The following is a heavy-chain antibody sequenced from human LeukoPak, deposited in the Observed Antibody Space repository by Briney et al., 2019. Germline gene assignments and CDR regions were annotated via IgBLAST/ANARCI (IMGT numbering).Heavy chain of an antibody. J-gene: IGHJ4*02. V-gene: IGHV3-23*01. D-gene: IGHD1-26*01. Sequence: GSLRLSCAASGFTFSSYAMSWVRQAPGKGLEWVSAISGSGGSTYYADSVKGRFTISRDNSKNTLYLQMNSLRAEDTALYYCAKDGDGGSYYNYFDYWGQGTLVTVSS. CDR1: GFTFSSYA. CDR3: AKDGDGGSYYNYFDY. CDR2: ISGSGGST.